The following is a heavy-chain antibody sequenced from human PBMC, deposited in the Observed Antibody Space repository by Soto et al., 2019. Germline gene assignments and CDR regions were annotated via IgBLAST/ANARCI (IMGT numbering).Heavy chain of an antibody. CDR2: IYYSGST. Sequence: SETLSLTCTVSGGSISSYYWSWIRQPPGKGLEWIGYIYYSGSTNYNPSLKSRVTISVDTSKNQFSLKLSSVTAADTAVYYCARASTSCYSWCYYMDVWGKGTTVTVSS. J-gene: IGHJ6*03. CDR1: GGSISSYY. D-gene: IGHD2-2*01. V-gene: IGHV4-59*08. CDR3: ARASTSCYSWCYYMDV.